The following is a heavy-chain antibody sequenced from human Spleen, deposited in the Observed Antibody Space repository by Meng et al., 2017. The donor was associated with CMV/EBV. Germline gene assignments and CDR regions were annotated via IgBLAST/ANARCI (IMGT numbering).Heavy chain of an antibody. CDR3: TTSVKIPATSDY. CDR1: GFTFSNEW. V-gene: IGHV3-15*07. CDR2: IKSNTAGGTT. Sequence: VSGFTFSNEWMNWVRLAPGKGLEWVGRIKSNTAGGTTEYAAPVEGRFTISRDDSENMLFLQMNSLKTEDTAVYYCTTSVKIPATSDYWGQGTLVTVSS. J-gene: IGHJ4*02. D-gene: IGHD2-2*02.